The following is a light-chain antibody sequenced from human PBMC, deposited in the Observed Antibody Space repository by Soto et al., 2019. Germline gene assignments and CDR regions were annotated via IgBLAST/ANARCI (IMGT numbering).Light chain of an antibody. V-gene: IGKV3-11*01. CDR3: QQYGSSSWM. CDR1: QSVSSY. Sequence: EIVLTQSPATLSLSPGERATLSCRASQSVSSYLAWYQQKRGQAPRLLIYDASNRATGIPARFSGSGSGTDFTLTISRLEPEDFAVYYCQQYGSSSWMFGQGTKVDIK. J-gene: IGKJ1*01. CDR2: DAS.